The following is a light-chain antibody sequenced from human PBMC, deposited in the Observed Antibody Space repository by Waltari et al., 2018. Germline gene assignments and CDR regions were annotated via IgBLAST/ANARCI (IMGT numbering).Light chain of an antibody. CDR1: SSNICGYHY. Sequence: QSALTQPASVSGSPGQSIAISCTGSSSNICGYHYVPWSQTHPGKPPPPVIYEVSNRPSGVSNRFSGSKSANTASLTISGLQAEDEAYYYCSSYTGANTLGVFGGGTKLTVL. CDR3: SSYTGANTLGV. CDR2: EVS. J-gene: IGLJ3*02. V-gene: IGLV2-14*01.